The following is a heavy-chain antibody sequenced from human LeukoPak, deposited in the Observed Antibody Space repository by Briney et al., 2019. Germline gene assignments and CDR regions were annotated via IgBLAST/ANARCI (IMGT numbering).Heavy chain of an antibody. D-gene: IGHD3-10*01. Sequence: SETLSLTCSLSGGSMSNYYWSWIRQPPGKGLEWIGYIYYSGSTNYNPSLKSRVTISVDASKNQFSLKLSSVTAADTAVYYRARELLWPRGYYFDYWGQGTLVTVSS. CDR1: GGSMSNYY. V-gene: IGHV4-59*01. CDR2: IYYSGST. J-gene: IGHJ4*02. CDR3: ARELLWPRGYYFDY.